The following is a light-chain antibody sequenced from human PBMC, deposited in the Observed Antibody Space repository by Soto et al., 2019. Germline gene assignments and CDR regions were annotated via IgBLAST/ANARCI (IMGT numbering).Light chain of an antibody. V-gene: IGLV1-47*01. CDR2: SNN. CDR3: AAWDDSLSGVV. Sequence: QSVLTQPPSASGTPGQRVTISCSGSISNIGSNYVYWYQKLPGTAPKVLIYSNNQRPSGVPDRFSGSKSGTSASLAIRGLRSEDEADYYCAAWDDSLSGVVFGGGTKLTVL. CDR1: ISNIGSNY. J-gene: IGLJ3*02.